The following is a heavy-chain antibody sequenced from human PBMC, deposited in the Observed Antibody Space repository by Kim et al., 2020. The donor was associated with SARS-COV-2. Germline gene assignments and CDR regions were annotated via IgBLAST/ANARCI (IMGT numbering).Heavy chain of an antibody. CDR2: ISYDGSNK. V-gene: IGHV3-30*18. CDR3: AKDRSMVRVTYYYYYGMDV. D-gene: IGHD3-10*01. J-gene: IGHJ6*02. CDR1: GFTFSSYG. Sequence: GGSLRLSCAASGFTFSSYGMHWVRQAPGKGLEWVAVISYDGSNKYYADSVKGRFTISRDNSKNTLYLQMNSLRAEDTAVYYCAKDRSMVRVTYYYYYGMDVWGQGTTVTVSS.